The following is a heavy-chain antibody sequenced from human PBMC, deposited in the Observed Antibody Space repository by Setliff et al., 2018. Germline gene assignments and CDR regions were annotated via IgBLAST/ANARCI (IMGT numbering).Heavy chain of an antibody. CDR2: IYSSGST. V-gene: IGHV4-30-4*08. D-gene: IGHD3-22*01. Sequence: PSETLSLTCTVSGGSISSGDYYWSWIRQPPGKGLEWIGYIYSSGSTYHNPSLKSRVSISVDTFKNQFSLKLSSVTAADTAVYYCARESRYYYDNLGTLDYWGQGTLVTVSS. CDR1: GGSISSGDYY. CDR3: ARESRYYYDNLGTLDY. J-gene: IGHJ4*02.